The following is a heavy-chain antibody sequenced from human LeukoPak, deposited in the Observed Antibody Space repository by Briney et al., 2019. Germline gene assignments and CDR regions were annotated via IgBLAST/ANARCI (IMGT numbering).Heavy chain of an antibody. CDR1: GDSISSGDYY. Sequence: SETLSLTCTVSGDSISSGDYYWSWIRQPPGTGLEWIGEINHSGSTNYNPSLKSRVTISVDTSKNQFSLKLSSVTAADTAVYYCARGSYGPLYWGQGTLVTVSS. CDR3: ARGSYGPLY. CDR2: INHSGST. V-gene: IGHV4-39*07. J-gene: IGHJ4*02. D-gene: IGHD5-18*01.